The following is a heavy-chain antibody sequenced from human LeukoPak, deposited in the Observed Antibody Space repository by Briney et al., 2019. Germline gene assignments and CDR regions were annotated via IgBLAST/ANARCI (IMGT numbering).Heavy chain of an antibody. CDR1: GFTFSSYA. Sequence: GGSLRLSCAASGFTFSSYAMSWVRQAPGKGLEWVSAISGSGGSTYYADSVKGRFTISRDNSKNTLYLQMNSLRAEDTAVYYCARDISLDYYDSSGYYGPVYWGQGTLVTVSS. CDR2: ISGSGGST. CDR3: ARDISLDYYDSSGYYGPVY. D-gene: IGHD3-22*01. J-gene: IGHJ4*02. V-gene: IGHV3-23*01.